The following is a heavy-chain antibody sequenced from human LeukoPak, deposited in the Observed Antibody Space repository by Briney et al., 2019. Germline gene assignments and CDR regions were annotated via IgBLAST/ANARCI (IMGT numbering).Heavy chain of an antibody. CDR3: AREYGVGWFDP. V-gene: IGHV4-34*01. Sequence: PSETLSLTCAVYGGSFSGYYWSWIRQPPGKGLEWIGEINHSGSTNYNPSLKSRVTISVDTSKNQFSLKLSSVTAADTAVYYCAREYGVGWFDPWGQGTLVIVSS. J-gene: IGHJ5*02. D-gene: IGHD4-17*01. CDR1: GGSFSGYY. CDR2: INHSGST.